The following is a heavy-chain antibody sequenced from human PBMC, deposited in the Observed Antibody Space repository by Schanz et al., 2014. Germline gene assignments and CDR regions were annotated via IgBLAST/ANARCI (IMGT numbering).Heavy chain of an antibody. CDR1: GDTFDNFG. J-gene: IGHJ3*02. Sequence: QVQLVQSGAEVKKPGSSVKVSCKATGDTFDNFGISWVRQAPGQGPEWMGKIIPILGMENYAQKFQGRVTITADISTSTAYMDLSSLRSDDTAVYYCARDIQYHYDTSGPVGAFDIWGQGTVVTVSS. CDR3: ARDIQYHYDTSGPVGAFDI. CDR2: IIPILGME. V-gene: IGHV1-69*04. D-gene: IGHD3-22*01.